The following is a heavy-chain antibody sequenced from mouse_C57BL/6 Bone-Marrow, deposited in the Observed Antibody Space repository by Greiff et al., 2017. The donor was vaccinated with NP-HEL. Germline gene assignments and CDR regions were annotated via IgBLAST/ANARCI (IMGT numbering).Heavy chain of an antibody. J-gene: IGHJ1*03. CDR3: ARHGDYFGSSYGYFDV. V-gene: IGHV1-62-2*01. CDR1: GYTFTEYT. D-gene: IGHD1-1*01. CDR2: FYPGSGSI. Sequence: QVTLKESGAELVKPGASVKLSCKASGYTFTEYTIHWVKQRSGQGLEWIGWFYPGSGSIKYNEKFKDKATLTADKSSSTVYMDLSRLTSEDSAVYFCARHGDYFGSSYGYFDVWGTGTTVTVSS.